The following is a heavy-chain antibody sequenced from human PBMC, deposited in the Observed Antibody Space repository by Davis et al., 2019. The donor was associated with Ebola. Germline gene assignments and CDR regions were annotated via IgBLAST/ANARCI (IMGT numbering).Heavy chain of an antibody. J-gene: IGHJ5*01. Sequence: AASVKVSCKASGGTFSSFAISWVRQAPGQGLEWMGGIIPIFGTAIYAQKFQGRVTITADKSTSTAYMELSSLRSEDTAMYYCARDPSRRDLNYALGWFDSWGQGTLVTVSS. CDR1: GGTFSSFA. V-gene: IGHV1-69*06. CDR2: IIPIFGTA. CDR3: ARDPSRRDLNYALGWFDS. D-gene: IGHD1-7*01.